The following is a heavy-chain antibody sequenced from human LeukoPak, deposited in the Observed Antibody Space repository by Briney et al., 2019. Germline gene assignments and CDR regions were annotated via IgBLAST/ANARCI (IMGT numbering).Heavy chain of an antibody. D-gene: IGHD1-1*01. CDR3: ARGPPRGKYYYMDV. V-gene: IGHV3-13*01. CDR2: IGTASDT. CDR1: GFTFSSFD. J-gene: IGHJ6*03. Sequence: GGSLRLSCAPSGFTFSSFDMHWVRQPTAQGLEWVSTIGTASDTYCPGSVEGRFTLSRDNAKNSLYLQMNSLTAGDTAVYYCARGPPRGKYYYMDVWGKGSTVTVSS.